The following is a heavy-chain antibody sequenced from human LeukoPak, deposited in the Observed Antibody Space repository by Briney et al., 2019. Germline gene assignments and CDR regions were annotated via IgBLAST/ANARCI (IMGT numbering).Heavy chain of an antibody. D-gene: IGHD3-9*01. CDR3: ARGDYHDTLTGYPPEY. CDR2: ISGGSGYI. J-gene: IGHJ4*02. Sequence: PGGSLRLSCVASGFTFSYYSMNWVRQTPGKGLEWVSSISGGSGYIYYADSVKGRFSISRDNAKNSLYLQMDSLGAEDTAVYFCARGDYHDTLTGYPPEYWGLGTLVTVSS. V-gene: IGHV3-21*06. CDR1: GFTFSYYS.